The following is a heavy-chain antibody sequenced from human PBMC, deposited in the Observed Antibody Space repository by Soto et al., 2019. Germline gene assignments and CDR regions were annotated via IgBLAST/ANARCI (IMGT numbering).Heavy chain of an antibody. J-gene: IGHJ6*02. Sequence: SETLSLTCTVSGGSISSGDYYWSWIRQPPGKGLEWIGYIYYSGSTYYNPSLKSRVTISVDTSKNQFSLKLSSVTAADTAVYYCARARLNYGMDVWGQGTRSPSP. CDR1: GGSISSGDYY. CDR2: IYYSGST. CDR3: ARARLNYGMDV. V-gene: IGHV4-30-4*01.